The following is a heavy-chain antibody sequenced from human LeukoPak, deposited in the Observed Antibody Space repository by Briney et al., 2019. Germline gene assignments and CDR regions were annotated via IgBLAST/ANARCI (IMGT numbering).Heavy chain of an antibody. D-gene: IGHD2-15*01. V-gene: IGHV4-4*02. CDR1: GVSISSSNW. Sequence: SETLSLTCAVSGVSISSSNWWSWVRQPPGKGLEWIGEINNSGSTNYNPSLKSRVTISVDTSKNQFSLKLSSVTAADTAVYYCARHHCSGGSCYLDYWGQGALVTASS. CDR3: ARHHCSGGSCYLDY. J-gene: IGHJ4*02. CDR2: INNSGST.